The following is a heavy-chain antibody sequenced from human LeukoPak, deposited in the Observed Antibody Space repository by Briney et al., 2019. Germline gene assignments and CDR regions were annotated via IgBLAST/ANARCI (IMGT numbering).Heavy chain of an antibody. CDR3: ARRRGFSYGDYYHY. Sequence: SETLSLTCTVSGGSISSYYWSWIRQPPGKGLEWIGEINHSGSTNYNPSLKSRVTISVDTSKNQFSLKLSSVTAADTAVYYCARRRGFSYGDYYHYWGQGTLVTVSS. J-gene: IGHJ4*02. CDR2: INHSGST. V-gene: IGHV4-34*01. CDR1: GGSISSYY. D-gene: IGHD4-17*01.